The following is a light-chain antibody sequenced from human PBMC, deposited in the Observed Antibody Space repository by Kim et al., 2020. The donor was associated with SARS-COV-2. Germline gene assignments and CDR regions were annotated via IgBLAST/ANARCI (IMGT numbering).Light chain of an antibody. CDR1: SSNVGTNY. CDR3: GTWDSSLTAVV. V-gene: IGLV1-51*01. Sequence: QSVLTQPSSMSAAPGQKVTISCSGDSSNVGTNYVSWYQQLPGTAPKLLIYDNNERPSGIPDRFSGSNSGTSATLGITGLQTGDEADYYCGTWDSSLTAVVFGGGTQLTVL. J-gene: IGLJ2*01. CDR2: DNN.